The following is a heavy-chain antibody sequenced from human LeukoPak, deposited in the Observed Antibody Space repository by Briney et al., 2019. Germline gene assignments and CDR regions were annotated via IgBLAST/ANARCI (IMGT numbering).Heavy chain of an antibody. D-gene: IGHD5-24*01. J-gene: IGHJ4*02. Sequence: GGSLRLSCAASGLTVSSSYMSWVRQAPGKGLECVSVFYINGNTYYADSVRGRFTISRDNSKNTVYLQMDSLRAEDTALYFCARGDGYNFFDSWGQGTLVTVSS. CDR2: FYINGNT. V-gene: IGHV3-66*01. CDR1: GLTVSSSY. CDR3: ARGDGYNFFDS.